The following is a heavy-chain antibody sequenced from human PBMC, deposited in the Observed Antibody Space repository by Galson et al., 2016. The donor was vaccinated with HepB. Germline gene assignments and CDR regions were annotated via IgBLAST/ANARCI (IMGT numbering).Heavy chain of an antibody. V-gene: IGHV3-53*01. CDR2: IYSGGAT. CDR3: ARDPGRIAAAGHLDS. J-gene: IGHJ5*01. D-gene: IGHD6-13*01. CDR1: GFIVSSHY. Sequence: CAGSGFIVSSHYMNWVRQPPGKGLEWVAIIYSGGATYYADSVKGRFTISRDNPKNTVYLQMNSLRAEDTAVYYCARDPGRIAAAGHLDSWGQGTLVTVSS.